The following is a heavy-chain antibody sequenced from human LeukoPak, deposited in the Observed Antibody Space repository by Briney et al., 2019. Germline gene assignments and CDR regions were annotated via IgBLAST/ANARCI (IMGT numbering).Heavy chain of an antibody. D-gene: IGHD3-16*01. Sequence: SETLSLTCAVYGGSFSGYYWSWIRQPPGKGLEWIGEINHSGSTNYNPSLKSRVTISVDTSKNQCSLKLSSVTAADTAVYYCARYVPHYYYYYMDVWGKGTTVTVSS. V-gene: IGHV4-34*01. J-gene: IGHJ6*03. CDR2: INHSGST. CDR1: GGSFSGYY. CDR3: ARYVPHYYYYYMDV.